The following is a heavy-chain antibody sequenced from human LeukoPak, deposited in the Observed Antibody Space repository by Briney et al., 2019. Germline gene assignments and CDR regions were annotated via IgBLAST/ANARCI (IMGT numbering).Heavy chain of an antibody. V-gene: IGHV3-23*01. Sequence: PGGSLRLSCAASGFTLSSYAMSWVRQAPGKGLEWVSAISVSGNTYHADSVKGRFTISRDSSKNSLYLQMNSLRAEDTAVYYCARRYCSGGSCYSYYYYYYMDVWGKGTTVTVSS. CDR3: ARRYCSGGSCYSYYYYYYMDV. CDR1: GFTLSSYA. D-gene: IGHD2-15*01. CDR2: ISVSGNT. J-gene: IGHJ6*03.